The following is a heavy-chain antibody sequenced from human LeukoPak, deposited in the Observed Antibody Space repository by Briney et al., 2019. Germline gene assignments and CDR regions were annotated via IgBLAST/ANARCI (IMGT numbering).Heavy chain of an antibody. CDR2: IYYSGST. CDR3: ARARYSSSWACDY. D-gene: IGHD6-13*01. CDR1: GGSISSYY. Sequence: SETLSLSCTVSGGSISSYYWSWIRQPPGKGLEWIGYIYYSGSTNYNPSLKSRVTISVDTSKNQFSLKLSSVTAADTAVYYCARARYSSSWACDYWGQGTLVTVSS. J-gene: IGHJ4*02. V-gene: IGHV4-59*01.